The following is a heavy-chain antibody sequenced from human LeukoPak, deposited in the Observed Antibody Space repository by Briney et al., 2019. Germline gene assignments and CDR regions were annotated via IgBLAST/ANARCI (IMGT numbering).Heavy chain of an antibody. J-gene: IGHJ6*02. Sequence: SETLSLTCTVSGGSISSSSYYWGWIRQPPGKGLEWIGYIYNSGSGSTYYNPSLKSRLTISLDTSKNQFSLKLTSVTAADTAVYYCARGDVGATLDFYYFDMDVWGRGTTVTVSS. CDR2: IYNSGSGST. CDR1: GGSISSSSYY. CDR3: ARGDVGATLDFYYFDMDV. D-gene: IGHD1-26*01. V-gene: IGHV4-31*03.